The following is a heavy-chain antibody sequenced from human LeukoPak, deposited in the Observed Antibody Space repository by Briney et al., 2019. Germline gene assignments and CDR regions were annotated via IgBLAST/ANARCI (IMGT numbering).Heavy chain of an antibody. CDR1: GFTFSSYA. CDR3: ASSVRSSWDVPNDAFDI. CDR2: ISSNGGST. V-gene: IGHV3-64*01. D-gene: IGHD6-13*01. J-gene: IGHJ3*02. Sequence: RPGGSLRLSCAASGFTFSSYAMHWVRQAPGKGLEYVSAISSNGGSTYYANSVKGRFTISRDNSKNTLYLQMGSLRAEDMAVYYCASSVRSSWDVPNDAFDIWGQGTMVTVSS.